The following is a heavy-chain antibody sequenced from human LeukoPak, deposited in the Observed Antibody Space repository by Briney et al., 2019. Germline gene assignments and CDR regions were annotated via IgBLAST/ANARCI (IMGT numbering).Heavy chain of an antibody. J-gene: IGHJ4*02. D-gene: IGHD2-2*01. V-gene: IGHV4-59*01. CDR1: GGSISSYY. Sequence: SETLSLTCTVSGGSISSYYWSWIRQPPGKGLEWIGYIYYGGSTNYNPSLKSRVTISVDTSKNQFSLKLSSVTAADTAVYYCAGGDIVVVPAAIPFDYWGQGTLVTVSS. CDR3: AGGDIVVVPAAIPFDY. CDR2: IYYGGST.